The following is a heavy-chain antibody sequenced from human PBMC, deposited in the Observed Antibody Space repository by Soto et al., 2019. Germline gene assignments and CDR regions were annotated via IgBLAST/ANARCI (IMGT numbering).Heavy chain of an antibody. J-gene: IGHJ4*02. CDR2: INYDGSST. CDR1: GFTFSPYW. D-gene: IGHD3-10*01. Sequence: EVQLVESGGGLIQPGGSLRLSCAASGFTFSPYWMNWVRRAPGKGLEWVSRINYDGSSTTYADSVKGRFTISRDNANNTLYLLINSLTFADTAVYYCARGTTGTYYGSVRTLDYWGQGALVTVSS. V-gene: IGHV3-74*01. CDR3: ARGTTGTYYGSVRTLDY.